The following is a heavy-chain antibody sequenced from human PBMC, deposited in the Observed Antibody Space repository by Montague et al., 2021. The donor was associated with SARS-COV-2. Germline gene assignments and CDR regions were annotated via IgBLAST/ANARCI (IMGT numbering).Heavy chain of an antibody. D-gene: IGHD6-19*01. Sequence: SETLSLTCTVSGGSISSSSYYWGWIRQHPGKGLECIGSIYYSGSTYYNPSLKSRVTISVDTSKNQFSLKLSSVTAADTAVYYCARQENSSGWLKPDAFDIWGQGTMVTVSS. J-gene: IGHJ3*02. V-gene: IGHV4-39*01. CDR2: IYYSGST. CDR1: GGSISSSSYY. CDR3: ARQENSSGWLKPDAFDI.